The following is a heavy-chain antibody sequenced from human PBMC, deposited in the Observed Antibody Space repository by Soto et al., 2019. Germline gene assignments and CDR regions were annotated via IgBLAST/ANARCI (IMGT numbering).Heavy chain of an antibody. CDR2: IYYSGST. Sequence: SETLSLTCTVSGGSISSSSYYWGWIRQPPGKGLEWIGSIYYSGSTYYNPSLNSRVTISVDTSKNQFSLKLSSVTAADTAVYYCARRGYSSGWYYFDYWGQGTLVTV. CDR1: GGSISSSSYY. J-gene: IGHJ4*02. D-gene: IGHD6-19*01. V-gene: IGHV4-39*01. CDR3: ARRGYSSGWYYFDY.